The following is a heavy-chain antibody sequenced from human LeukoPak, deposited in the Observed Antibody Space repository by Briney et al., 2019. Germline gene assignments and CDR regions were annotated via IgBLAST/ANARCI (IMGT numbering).Heavy chain of an antibody. J-gene: IGHJ4*02. V-gene: IGHV3-23*01. Sequence: GGSLRLSCAASGFTFSSYAMGWVRQAPGKGLEWVSAISGSGHSTYYADSVKGRFTISRDNSKNTLYLEMNSLRAEDTAVYYCAKGSQSSGWYGWGQGTLVTVSS. CDR2: ISGSGHST. CDR1: GFTFSSYA. D-gene: IGHD6-19*01. CDR3: AKGSQSSGWYG.